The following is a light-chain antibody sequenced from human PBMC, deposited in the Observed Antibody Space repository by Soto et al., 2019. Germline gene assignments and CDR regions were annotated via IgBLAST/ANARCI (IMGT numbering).Light chain of an antibody. CDR3: QQYGSSPT. CDR1: QSVSSSY. Sequence: ESVLTQSPGTLSLSPGERATLSCRASQSVSSSYLAWYQQKPGQAPRLLIYGASSRATGIPDRFSGSGSGTDFTLTISRLEPEDFAVYYCQQYGSSPTFGQGTKVXIK. J-gene: IGKJ1*01. V-gene: IGKV3-20*01. CDR2: GAS.